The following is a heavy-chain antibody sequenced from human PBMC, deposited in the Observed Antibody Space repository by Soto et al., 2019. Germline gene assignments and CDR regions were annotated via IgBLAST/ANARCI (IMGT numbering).Heavy chain of an antibody. Sequence: PGGSLRLSCAASGFTFSSYWMSWVRQAPGKGLEWVANIKQDGSEKYYVDSVKGRFTISRDNAKNSLYLQMNSLRAEDTAVYYCARDIGKWLRPDAFDIWGQGTMVTVSS. CDR2: IKQDGSEK. CDR1: GFTFSSYW. CDR3: ARDIGKWLRPDAFDI. V-gene: IGHV3-7*01. J-gene: IGHJ3*02. D-gene: IGHD5-12*01.